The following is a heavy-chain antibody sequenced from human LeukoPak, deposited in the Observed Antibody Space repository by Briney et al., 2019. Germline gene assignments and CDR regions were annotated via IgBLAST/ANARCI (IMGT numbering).Heavy chain of an antibody. Sequence: GVLRLSCAASGFTFSTSWMSWVRQVPGKGLEWVANIKKDGSETYYVDSVKGRFTISRDNAKNSLYLQMNSLRAEDTAVYYCAREKRAAANWFDPWGQGTLVTVSS. J-gene: IGHJ5*02. CDR2: IKKDGSET. D-gene: IGHD6-13*01. CDR3: AREKRAAANWFDP. V-gene: IGHV3-7*01. CDR1: GFTFSTSW.